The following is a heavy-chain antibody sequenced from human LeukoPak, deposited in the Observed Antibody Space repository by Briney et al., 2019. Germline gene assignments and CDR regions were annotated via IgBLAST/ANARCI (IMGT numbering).Heavy chain of an antibody. D-gene: IGHD3-10*01. V-gene: IGHV4-39*07. Sequence: XXYSGSTYYHPSLKSRVTISVDTSKNQFSLKLSSVTAADTAVYYCASQGGGLLWFGEPFQWVFDYWGQGTLVTVSS. CDR3: ASQGGGLLWFGEPFQWVFDY. J-gene: IGHJ4*02. CDR2: XXYSGST.